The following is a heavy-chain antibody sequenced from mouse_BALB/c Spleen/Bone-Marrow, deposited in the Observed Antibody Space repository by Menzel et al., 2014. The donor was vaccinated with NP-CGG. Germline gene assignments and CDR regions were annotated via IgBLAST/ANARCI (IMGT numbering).Heavy chain of an antibody. J-gene: IGHJ4*01. CDR2: IWGDGST. Sequence: VKVVESGPGLVSPSQSLSITCTVSGFSLTGYGVSWVRQPPGKGLEWLGMIWGDGSTDYNSALKSRLSIRKDNSKSQVFLKMNSLQTDDTARYYCARDSFLITRALDYWGQGTSVTVSS. V-gene: IGHV2-6-7*01. CDR3: ARDSFLITRALDY. CDR1: GFSLTGYG. D-gene: IGHD2-4*01.